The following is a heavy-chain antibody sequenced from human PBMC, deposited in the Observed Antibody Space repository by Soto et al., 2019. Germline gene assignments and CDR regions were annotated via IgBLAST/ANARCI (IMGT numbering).Heavy chain of an antibody. D-gene: IGHD4-17*01. Sequence: EVQLVESGGGLVQPGGSLRLSCAASGFTFSSYWMSWVRQAPGKGLEWVANIKQDGSEKYYVDSVKGRFTISRDNAKNSLYLQMNSLRAEDTAVYYCARDDYGDYQARTFDYWGQGTLVTVSS. J-gene: IGHJ4*02. CDR1: GFTFSSYW. CDR2: IKQDGSEK. V-gene: IGHV3-7*01. CDR3: ARDDYGDYQARTFDY.